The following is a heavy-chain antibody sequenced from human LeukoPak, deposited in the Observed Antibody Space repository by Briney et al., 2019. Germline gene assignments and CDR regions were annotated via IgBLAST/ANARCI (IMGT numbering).Heavy chain of an antibody. D-gene: IGHD4-17*01. CDR3: ARISVTTFDY. J-gene: IGHJ4*02. CDR1: GGSISSGGFH. CDR2: IYYSGST. Sequence: SETLSLTCTVSGGSISSGGFHWSWIRQYPGKCLEWIGYIYYSGSTYYNPSLKSRITISVDTSKNQFSLKLSSVTAADTAVYYCARISVTTFDYWGQGTLVTVSS. V-gene: IGHV4-31*03.